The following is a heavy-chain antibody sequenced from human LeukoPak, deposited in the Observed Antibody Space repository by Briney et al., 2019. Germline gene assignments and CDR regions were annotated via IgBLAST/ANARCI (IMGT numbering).Heavy chain of an antibody. CDR2: IKYDGGEK. CDR3: ASKRRQLWIGGGGYFDY. D-gene: IGHD5-18*01. V-gene: IGHV3-7*01. CDR1: GFTFSSYW. J-gene: IGHJ4*02. Sequence: GGSLRLSCAVSGFTFSSYWMNWVRQPPGTGLEWVASIKYDGGEKSYVDSVKGRFTISRDNAKNSLYLQMSSLRAEDTAVYYCASKRRQLWIGGGGYFDYWGQGTLVTVSS.